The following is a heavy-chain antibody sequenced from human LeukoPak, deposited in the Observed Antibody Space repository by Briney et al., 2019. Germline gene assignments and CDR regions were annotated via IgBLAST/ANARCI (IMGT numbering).Heavy chain of an antibody. CDR2: INHSGGT. CDR3: ARGPIRKYCSSTSCPRYYYYGMDV. D-gene: IGHD2-2*01. J-gene: IGHJ6*04. Sequence: SETLSLTCAVYGGSFSGYYWSWIRQPPGKGLEWIGEINHSGGTNYNPSLKSRVNISVDTSKNQFSLKLSSVTAADTAVYYCARGPIRKYCSSTSCPRYYYYGMDVWGKGTTVTVSS. V-gene: IGHV4-34*01. CDR1: GGSFSGYY.